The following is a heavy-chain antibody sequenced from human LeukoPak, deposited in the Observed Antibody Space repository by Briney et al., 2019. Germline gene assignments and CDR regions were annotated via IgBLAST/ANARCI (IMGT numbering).Heavy chain of an antibody. Sequence: PGGSLRLSCAASGFSFSSYGMHWVRQAPGKGLEWVAVISYDGAKKYYADSVKGRFTISGDNSKNTVYLQMNSPTGRDRAVYCITRDAITQRLAYYLDYWGQGTLVTVSS. V-gene: IGHV3-30*03. J-gene: IGHJ4*02. CDR3: TRDAITQRLAYYLDY. CDR1: GFSFSSYG. CDR2: ISYDGAKK. D-gene: IGHD6-19*01.